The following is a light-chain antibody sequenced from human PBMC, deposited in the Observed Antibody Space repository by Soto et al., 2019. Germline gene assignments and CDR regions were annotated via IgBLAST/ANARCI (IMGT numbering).Light chain of an antibody. Sequence: QSVLTQPPSASGTPGQRVTISFSGGSSNIGTNAVNWYQQLPGTAPKLLIYNNNHRPSGVPDRFSGSKSGTSASLAISGLQSEDEADYYCAAWDDSLKGYGFGTGTKVTVL. J-gene: IGLJ1*01. CDR1: SSNIGTNA. V-gene: IGLV1-44*01. CDR3: AAWDDSLKGYG. CDR2: NNN.